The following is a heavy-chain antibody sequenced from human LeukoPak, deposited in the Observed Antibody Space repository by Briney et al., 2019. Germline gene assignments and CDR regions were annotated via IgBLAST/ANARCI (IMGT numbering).Heavy chain of an antibody. Sequence: GRSLRLSCAASGFTFSSYGMHWVRQAPGKGLEWVAVISYDGSNKYYADSVKGRFTISRDNSKNTLYLRMNSLRAEDTAVYYCAKDGNYAHFDYWGQGTLVTVSS. CDR2: ISYDGSNK. CDR1: GFTFSSYG. J-gene: IGHJ4*02. D-gene: IGHD1-7*01. V-gene: IGHV3-30*18. CDR3: AKDGNYAHFDY.